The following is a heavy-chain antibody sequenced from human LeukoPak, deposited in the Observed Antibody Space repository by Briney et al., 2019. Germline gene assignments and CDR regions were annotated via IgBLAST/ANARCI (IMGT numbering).Heavy chain of an antibody. J-gene: IGHJ4*02. CDR3: ARDYDFWSGYYSPTRGYFGY. D-gene: IGHD3-3*01. CDR1: GFTFSGSG. V-gene: IGHV3-30*02. Sequence: GGSLRLSCAASGFTFSGSGMHWVRQAPGKGLEWVTFIRYDGSNKYYTDSVKGRFTISRNNSKNTLYLQMDSLRAEDTAVYYCARDYDFWSGYYSPTRGYFGYWGQGTLVTVSS. CDR2: IRYDGSNK.